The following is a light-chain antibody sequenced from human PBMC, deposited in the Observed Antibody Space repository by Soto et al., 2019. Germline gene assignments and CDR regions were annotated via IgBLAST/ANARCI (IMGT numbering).Light chain of an antibody. Sequence: IQSTQSPSSLSASVGDRVSITCRASQDIKTYLAWYQQKRGEAPKLLISGTFTLQSGVPSRFNGSGSGTDFTLTISRLQPEDFATYYCQHLNNYPPFTFGPGTKVD. CDR2: GTF. J-gene: IGKJ3*01. CDR3: QHLNNYPPFT. CDR1: QDIKTY. V-gene: IGKV1-9*01.